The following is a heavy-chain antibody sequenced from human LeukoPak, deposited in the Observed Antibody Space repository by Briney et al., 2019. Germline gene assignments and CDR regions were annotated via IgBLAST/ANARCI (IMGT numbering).Heavy chain of an antibody. J-gene: IGHJ3*02. CDR3: ARSVPYYYDSSGYYSFGYAFDI. Sequence: ASVKVSCKASGYTFASYAMHWVRQAPGQRLEWMGWINAGNGNTKYSQKFQGRVTITRDTSASTAYMGLSSLRSEDTAVYYCARSVPYYYDSSGYYSFGYAFDIWGQGTMVTVSS. CDR1: GYTFASYA. D-gene: IGHD3-22*01. V-gene: IGHV1-3*01. CDR2: INAGNGNT.